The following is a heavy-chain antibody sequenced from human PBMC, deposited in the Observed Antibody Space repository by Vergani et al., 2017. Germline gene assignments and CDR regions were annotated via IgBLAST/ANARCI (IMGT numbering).Heavy chain of an antibody. Sequence: QVHLVASGGGVVQPGRSLRLSCVVSGFTSSYYGMHWVRQAPGKGLEWLAVISYDGTQKYYSASVKGRFTISRDNSKSTLYLQMNSLRTEDTAVYYCATKSCGTPGCQIGYFREWGQGTLVTVSS. V-gene: IGHV3-30*03. CDR1: GFTSSYYG. CDR2: ISYDGTQK. CDR3: ATKSCGTPGCQIGYFRE. D-gene: IGHD1-26*01. J-gene: IGHJ1*01.